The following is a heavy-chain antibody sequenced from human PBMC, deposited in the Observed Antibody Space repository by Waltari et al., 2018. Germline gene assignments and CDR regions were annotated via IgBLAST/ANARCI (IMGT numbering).Heavy chain of an antibody. J-gene: IGHJ4*02. CDR3: AIHQLWLRPPGHY. D-gene: IGHD6-19*01. CDR1: GFTFTSYA. CDR2: ITGGGSSNT. V-gene: IGHV3-23*01. Sequence: EVQLLESGGGLVQPGGSLRLSCAASGFTFTSYAMSWVRHAPGKGLEWVLSITGGGSSNTYYADSVKGRFTISRDNSKNTLYLQMNSLRVEDTAVYYCAIHQLWLRPPGHYWGQGTLVTVSS.